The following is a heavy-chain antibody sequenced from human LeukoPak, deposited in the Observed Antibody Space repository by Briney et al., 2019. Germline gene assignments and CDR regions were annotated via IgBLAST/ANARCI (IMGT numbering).Heavy chain of an antibody. Sequence: GASVKVSCKASGGTFSGYAISWVRQAPGQGLEWMGWINPNSGGTNYAQKFQGRVTMTGDTSISTAYMELSRLSSDDTAIYYCAGRPDTAIVPIFDYWGQGTLVTVSS. CDR3: AGRPDTAIVPIFDY. V-gene: IGHV1-2*02. J-gene: IGHJ4*02. D-gene: IGHD5-18*01. CDR2: INPNSGGT. CDR1: GGTFSGYA.